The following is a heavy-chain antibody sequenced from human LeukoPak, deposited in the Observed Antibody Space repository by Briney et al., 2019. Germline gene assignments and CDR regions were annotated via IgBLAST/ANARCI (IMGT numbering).Heavy chain of an antibody. CDR2: INPGDGST. V-gene: IGHV1-46*03. CDR3: ARVGQLVFDY. J-gene: IGHJ4*02. CDR1: GYTFSNGY. Sequence: GASVRVSCKTSGYTFSNGYLHWVRQAPGQGLEWVGIINPGDGSTKYAQKFQGRVTMTRDTSTSTVYMELSILRSEDTAVYYCARVGQLVFDYWGQGTLVTVSS. D-gene: IGHD6-6*01.